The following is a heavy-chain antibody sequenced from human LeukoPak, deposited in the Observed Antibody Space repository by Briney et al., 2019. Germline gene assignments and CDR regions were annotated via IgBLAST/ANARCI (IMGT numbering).Heavy chain of an antibody. CDR1: GGTFSSYV. D-gene: IGHD3-22*01. CDR2: IMPSFGTA. Sequence: SVKVSCKASGGTFSSYVISWVRQSPGKGLEWMGGIMPSFGTASYAQKFQGRVTITADESTSTAYMELSSLRSEDTAVYYCARTYYYDSSGYYYRGYFDYWGQGTLVTVSA. V-gene: IGHV1-69*01. J-gene: IGHJ4*02. CDR3: ARTYYYDSSGYYYRGYFDY.